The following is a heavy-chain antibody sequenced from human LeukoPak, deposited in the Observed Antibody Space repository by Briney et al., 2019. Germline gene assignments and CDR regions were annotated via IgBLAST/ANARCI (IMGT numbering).Heavy chain of an antibody. CDR2: IYSGGST. V-gene: IGHV3-53*01. J-gene: IGHJ5*02. D-gene: IGHD1-26*01. CDR1: GFTFSSYS. Sequence: GGSLRLSCAASGFTFSSYSMNWVRQAPGKGLEWVSVIYSGGSTYYADSVKGRFTISRDNSKNTLYLQMNSLRAEDTAVYYCARERRLSAWGQGTLVTVSS. CDR3: ARERRLSA.